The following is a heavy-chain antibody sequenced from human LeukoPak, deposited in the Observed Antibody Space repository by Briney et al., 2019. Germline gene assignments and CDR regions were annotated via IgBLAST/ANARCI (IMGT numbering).Heavy chain of an antibody. CDR2: IYTSGST. CDR1: GGSISSGSYY. CDR3: ARERTDTSMDY. V-gene: IGHV4-61*02. J-gene: IGHJ4*02. Sequence: SETLSLTCTVSGGSISSGSYYWTWIRQPAGKGLEWIGRIYTSGSTNHNPSLKSRVTISLDTSKNQFSLKLISVTAADTAVYFCARERTDTSMDYWGQGTLVTVSS. D-gene: IGHD5-18*01.